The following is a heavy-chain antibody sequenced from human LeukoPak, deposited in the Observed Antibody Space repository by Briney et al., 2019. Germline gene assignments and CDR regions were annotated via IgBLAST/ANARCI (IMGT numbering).Heavy chain of an antibody. V-gene: IGHV1-18*04. Sequence: GASVKVSCKASGYTFTGYYMHWVRQAPGQGLEWMGWISAYNGNTNYAQKLQGRVTMTTDTSTSTAYMELRSLRSDDTAVYYCARDRKGYSYGSDAFDIWGQGTMVTVSS. CDR2: ISAYNGNT. D-gene: IGHD5-18*01. J-gene: IGHJ3*02. CDR3: ARDRKGYSYGSDAFDI. CDR1: GYTFTGYY.